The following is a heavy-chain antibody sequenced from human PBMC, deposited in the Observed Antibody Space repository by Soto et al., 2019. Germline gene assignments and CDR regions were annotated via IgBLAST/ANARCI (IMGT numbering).Heavy chain of an antibody. J-gene: IGHJ4*02. CDR2: ISYDGSNK. V-gene: IGHV3-30-3*01. CDR3: ARDRVIVVVPAATLDY. CDR1: GFTFSSYA. Sequence: PGGSLRLSCAASGFTFSSYAMHWVRQAPGKGLEWVAVISYDGSNKYYADSVKGRFTISRDNSKNTLYLQMNSLRAEDTAVYYCARDRVIVVVPAATLDYWGQGTLVTVSS. D-gene: IGHD2-2*01.